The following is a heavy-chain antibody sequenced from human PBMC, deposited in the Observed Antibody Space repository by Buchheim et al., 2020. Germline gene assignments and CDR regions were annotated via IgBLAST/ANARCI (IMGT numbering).Heavy chain of an antibody. CDR3: ARDRGAHDYGPIDF. V-gene: IGHV4-31*03. Sequence: QVQLQESGPGLVKPSQTLSLTCTVSGVSISSGPFYWTWIRQQPGKGLEWIGYIHYTGLAYSSPSLSIRLSISLDTSQNQFSLTLTAVTAADTAIYYCARDRGAHDYGPIDFWGQGAL. CDR2: IHYTGLA. CDR1: GVSISSGPFY. D-gene: IGHD4-17*01. J-gene: IGHJ4*02.